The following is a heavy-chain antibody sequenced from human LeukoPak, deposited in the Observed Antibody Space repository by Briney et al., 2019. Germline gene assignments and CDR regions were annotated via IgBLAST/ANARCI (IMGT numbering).Heavy chain of an antibody. CDR3: ARVASSSGWHQFDY. Sequence: GSLRLSCAASGFTVSSNYMSWVRQAPGKGLEWVAFVRYDGNIKYFADSVKGRFTISRDTSKNTLYLQMNSLRPEDTAVYYCARVASSSGWHQFDYWGQGTLVTVSS. CDR1: GFTVSSNY. J-gene: IGHJ4*02. V-gene: IGHV3-30*02. CDR2: VRYDGNIK. D-gene: IGHD6-19*01.